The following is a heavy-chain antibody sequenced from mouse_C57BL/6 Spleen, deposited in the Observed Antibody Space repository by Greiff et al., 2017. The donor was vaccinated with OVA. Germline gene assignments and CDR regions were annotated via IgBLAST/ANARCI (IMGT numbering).Heavy chain of an antibody. Sequence: VKPGASVKMSCKASGYTFTTYPIEWMKQNHGKSLEWIGNFHPYNDDTKYNEKFKGKATLTVEKSSSTVYLELSRLTSDDSAVYYCARRGYDYDGGFAYWGQGTLVTVSA. D-gene: IGHD2-4*01. J-gene: IGHJ3*01. CDR2: FHPYNDDT. CDR1: GYTFTTYP. V-gene: IGHV1-47*01. CDR3: ARRGYDYDGGFAY.